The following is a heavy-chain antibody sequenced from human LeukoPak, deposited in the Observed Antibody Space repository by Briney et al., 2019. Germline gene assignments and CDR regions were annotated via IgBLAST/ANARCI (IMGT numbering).Heavy chain of an antibody. CDR2: TYYRSKWYN. CDR1: GDSVSSNSAA. Sequence: SQTLSLTFAIAGDSVSSNSAAWNWIRQSPSRGLEWLGRTYYRSKWYNDYAVSVKSRVTINPDTSKNQFSLQLNSVTPEDTAVYYCAGPARYYWNGLGCFLPWRQGTLVTVSS. V-gene: IGHV6-1*01. CDR3: AGPARYYWNGLGCFLP. D-gene: IGHD1-20*01. J-gene: IGHJ5*02.